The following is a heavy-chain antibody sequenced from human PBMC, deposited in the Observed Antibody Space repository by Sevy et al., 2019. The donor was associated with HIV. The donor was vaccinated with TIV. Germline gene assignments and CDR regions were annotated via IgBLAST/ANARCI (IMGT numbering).Heavy chain of an antibody. CDR3: ARRDFDV. J-gene: IGHJ4*02. Sequence: GGSLRLSCAASGFTFHTYWMQWVRQAPGKGLERVANIRQDGNEIYYADSVKGRFTISRDNAMQSLYLEMNNLRVEDSGIYYCARRDFDVWGQGTLVTVSS. D-gene: IGHD2-21*01. V-gene: IGHV3-7*01. CDR2: IRQDGNEI. CDR1: GFTFHTYW.